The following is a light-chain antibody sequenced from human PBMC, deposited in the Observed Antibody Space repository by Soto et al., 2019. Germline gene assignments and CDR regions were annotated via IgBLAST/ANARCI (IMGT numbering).Light chain of an antibody. CDR1: SGHNSYT. Sequence: VLTQSPSASASLGASVKLTCTLNSGHNSYTIAWHQQQPEKGPRFLMKVNSDGTCTKGDGIPDRFSGSSSGAERYLTISSLQSEDEADYYCQTWGTGIPRVFGGGTKLTVL. CDR2: VNSDGTC. V-gene: IGLV4-69*01. CDR3: QTWGTGIPRV. J-gene: IGLJ3*02.